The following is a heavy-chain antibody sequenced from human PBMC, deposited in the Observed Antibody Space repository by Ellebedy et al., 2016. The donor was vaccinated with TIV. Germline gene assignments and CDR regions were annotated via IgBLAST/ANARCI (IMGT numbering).Heavy chain of an antibody. V-gene: IGHV3-9*01. J-gene: IGHJ4*02. D-gene: IGHD1-26*01. CDR3: AKDSEIVGATIDY. Sequence: PGGSLRLSCAASGFTFDDHAMHWVRQAPGKSLEWVSGISWNGHDKGYADSVKARFTISRDNAKSSLYLQMNSLRAEDTALYYCAKDSEIVGATIDYWGQGTLVTVSS. CDR2: ISWNGHDK. CDR1: GFTFDDHA.